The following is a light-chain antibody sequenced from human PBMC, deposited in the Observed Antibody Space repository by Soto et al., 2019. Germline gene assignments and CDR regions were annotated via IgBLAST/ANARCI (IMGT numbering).Light chain of an antibody. CDR1: QGISSY. V-gene: IGKV1-27*01. CDR3: QKYNSVPLT. Sequence: DIQMTQSQSSLSASVGDRVTITCRASQGISSYLAWYQQKPGKVPKLLIYLASTLQSGVPSRFSGSGSGTDFTLTISSLQPEDVASYFCQKYNSVPLTFGGGTKVEIK. J-gene: IGKJ4*01. CDR2: LAS.